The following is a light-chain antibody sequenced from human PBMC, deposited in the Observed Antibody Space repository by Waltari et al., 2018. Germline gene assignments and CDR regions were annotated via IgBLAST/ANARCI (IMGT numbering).Light chain of an antibody. V-gene: IGLV2-8*01. Sequence: QPPLPQPPSAPGSPDQHVTIPSPGTCSDVGGYNYAPWSHHHPGKAPKLWISEVNKRPSGVPDRFSGSKSGNTASLTVSGLQTDDEADYYCTSYAGSHNWVFGGGTKLTVL. CDR2: EVN. J-gene: IGLJ2*01. CDR3: TSYAGSHNWV. CDR1: CSDVGGYNY.